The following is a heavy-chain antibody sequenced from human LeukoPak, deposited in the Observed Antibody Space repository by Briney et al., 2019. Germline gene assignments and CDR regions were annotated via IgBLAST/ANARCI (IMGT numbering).Heavy chain of an antibody. CDR2: ISGSGDII. D-gene: IGHD3-16*01. Sequence: GGSLRLSCAASGFTFSSYAMSWVRRAPGKGLEWVSVISGSGDIIYYADSVKGRFTISRDNSKNTLYLQMNSLRAEDTAVYYCAREITWEVTPIWGQGTMVTVSS. J-gene: IGHJ3*02. V-gene: IGHV3-23*01. CDR1: GFTFSSYA. CDR3: AREITWEVTPI.